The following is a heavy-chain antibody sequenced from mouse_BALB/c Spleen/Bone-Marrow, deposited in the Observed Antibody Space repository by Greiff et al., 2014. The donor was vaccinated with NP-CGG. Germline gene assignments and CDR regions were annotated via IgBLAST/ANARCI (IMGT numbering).Heavy chain of an antibody. CDR2: IYPGDGDT. V-gene: IGHV1-82*01. Sequence: LVESGPELVKPGASVKISCKASGYAFSSSWMNWVKQRPGQGLEWIGRIYPGDGDTNYNGKFKGKATLTADKSSSTAYMQLSSLTSVDSAVYFCVRGGNYRFDYWGQGTTLPVSS. CDR1: GYAFSSSW. J-gene: IGHJ2*01. CDR3: VRGGNYRFDY. D-gene: IGHD2-1*01.